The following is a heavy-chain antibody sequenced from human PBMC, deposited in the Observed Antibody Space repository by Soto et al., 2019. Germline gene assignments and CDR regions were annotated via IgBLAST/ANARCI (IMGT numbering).Heavy chain of an antibody. Sequence: EVQLVESGGGLAQPGRSLRLSCAASGFIFDDYAMHWVRQAPGKGLEWVSGISWQSGSIRYADSVKGRFTISRDNAKNSLYRQMNRLRVEDTALYYCAKDMFSSSSAATFDYWGQGILVTVSS. V-gene: IGHV3-9*01. CDR2: ISWQSGSI. CDR1: GFIFDDYA. CDR3: AKDMFSSSSAATFDY. D-gene: IGHD6-6*01. J-gene: IGHJ4*02.